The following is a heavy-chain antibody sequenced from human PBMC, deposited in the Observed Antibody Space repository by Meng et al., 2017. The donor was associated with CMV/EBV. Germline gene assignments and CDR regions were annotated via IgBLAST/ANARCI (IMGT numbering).Heavy chain of an antibody. CDR1: GGSISSSSYY. CDR2: IYYSGST. D-gene: IGHD3-22*01. CDR3: ARDGSGYRGRYYYYGMDV. Sequence: SETLSLTCTVSGGSISSSSYYWGWIRQPPGKGLEWIGSIYYSGSTYYNPSLKSRVTISVDTSKNQFSLKLSSVTAADTAVYYCARDGSGYRGRYYYYGMDVWGQGTTVTVS. V-gene: IGHV4-39*07. J-gene: IGHJ6*02.